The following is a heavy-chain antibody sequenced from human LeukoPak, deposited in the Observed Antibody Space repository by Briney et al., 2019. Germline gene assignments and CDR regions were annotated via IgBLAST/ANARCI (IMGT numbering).Heavy chain of an antibody. J-gene: IGHJ3*02. Sequence: PGGSLRLSCSASGFTFSSYWMSWVRQAPGKGLEWVANIKQDGSEKYYVDSVKGRFTISRDNAKNSLYLQMNSLRAEDTAVYYCARGSSWDLLAFDIWGQGTMVTVSS. V-gene: IGHV3-7*01. D-gene: IGHD3-10*01. CDR2: IKQDGSEK. CDR1: GFTFSSYW. CDR3: ARGSSWDLLAFDI.